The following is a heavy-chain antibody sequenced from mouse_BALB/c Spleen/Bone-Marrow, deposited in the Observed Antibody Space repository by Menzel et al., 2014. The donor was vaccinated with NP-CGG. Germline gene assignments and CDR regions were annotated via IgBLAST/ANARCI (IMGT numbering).Heavy chain of an antibody. CDR2: ISDGGSYT. CDR3: ARDGDYTYAWFAY. J-gene: IGHJ3*01. D-gene: IGHD2-14*01. Sequence: DVQLQESGGGLVKPGGSLKLSCAASGFTFSDYYMYWVRQTPEKRLEWVATISDGGSYTFYPDSVKGRFTISIDNAKNNLYLQMSSLKSEDTAMYYCARDGDYTYAWFAYWGQGTLVTVSA. CDR1: GFTFSDYY. V-gene: IGHV5-4*02.